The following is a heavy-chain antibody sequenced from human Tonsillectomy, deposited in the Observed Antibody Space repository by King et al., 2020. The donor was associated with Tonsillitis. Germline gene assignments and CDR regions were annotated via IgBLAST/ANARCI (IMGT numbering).Heavy chain of an antibody. D-gene: IGHD1-14*01. V-gene: IGHV4-39*01. J-gene: IGHJ3*01. Sequence: QLQESGPGLVKPAETLSLTCSVSGGSISSSSYYWGWIRQPPGKGLEWIASMSYTGSTYYNPSLRSRVTLSADTSKNQFSLKLSSVTPIDTAIYYCARTYSRAFDLWGRGTLVTVSS. CDR3: ARTYSRAFDL. CDR1: GGSISSSSYY. CDR2: MSYTGST.